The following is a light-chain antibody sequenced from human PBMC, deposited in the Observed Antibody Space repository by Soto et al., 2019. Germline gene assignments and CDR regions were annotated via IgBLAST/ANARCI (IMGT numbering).Light chain of an antibody. Sequence: DIQMTQSPSSLSASVGDRVTITCRASQSISSYLNWYQQKPGKAPKLLIYAASSLQSGVPSRFSGSGSGTDFTLTISSLQPEDFATYYWQQSYSTPPGFGPGTKVDIK. CDR3: QQSYSTPPG. J-gene: IGKJ3*01. CDR2: AAS. CDR1: QSISSY. V-gene: IGKV1-39*01.